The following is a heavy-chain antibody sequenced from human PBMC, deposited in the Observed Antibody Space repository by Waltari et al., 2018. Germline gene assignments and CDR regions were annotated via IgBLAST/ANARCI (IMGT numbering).Heavy chain of an antibody. CDR1: GVTFSSYG. Sequence: QVQLVESGGGVVQPGGSLRLSCAASGVTFSSYGLHWVRPATGKGLEWVAFIRYDVSNKYYADSVKGRFTISRDNSKNTLYLQMNSLRAEDTAVYYCAKGGSYYVVFDYWGQGTLVTVSS. D-gene: IGHD1-26*01. CDR3: AKGGSYYVVFDY. CDR2: IRYDVSNK. V-gene: IGHV3-30*02. J-gene: IGHJ4*02.